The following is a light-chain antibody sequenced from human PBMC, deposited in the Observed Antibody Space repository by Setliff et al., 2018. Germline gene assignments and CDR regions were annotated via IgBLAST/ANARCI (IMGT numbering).Light chain of an antibody. V-gene: IGLV1-44*01. Sequence: VLTQPPSASGTPGQRITISCSGGTSNIGSNPVNWYQQLPGTAPKLLIYSNNQRPSGVPDRFSGSKSGTSASLAVSGLQSEGEADFYCEAWDDSLNGYVFGSGTKVTVL. CDR1: TSNIGSNP. CDR3: EAWDDSLNGYV. CDR2: SNN. J-gene: IGLJ1*01.